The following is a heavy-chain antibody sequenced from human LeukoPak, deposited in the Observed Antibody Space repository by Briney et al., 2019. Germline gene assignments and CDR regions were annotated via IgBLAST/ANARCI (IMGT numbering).Heavy chain of an antibody. J-gene: IGHJ4*02. Sequence: GESLKLSCKGSGYSFTSYWIGWLRQMPGKGLEWMGIIYPSDSDTRNSPSFQGQVTISADKSVSTAYLQWSSLEASDTAMYYCARTMVRGVITSSFDFWGQGTLVTVSS. D-gene: IGHD3-10*01. CDR3: ARTMVRGVITSSFDF. CDR1: GYSFTSYW. CDR2: IYPSDSDT. V-gene: IGHV5-51*01.